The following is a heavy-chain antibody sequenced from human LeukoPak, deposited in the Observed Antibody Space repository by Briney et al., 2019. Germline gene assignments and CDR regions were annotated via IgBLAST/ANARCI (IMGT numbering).Heavy chain of an antibody. CDR2: INPKSGGT. CDR3: ARGNVAAAGIFYYYYGMDV. J-gene: IGHJ6*04. CDR1: GYTFTGYY. D-gene: IGHD6-13*01. V-gene: IGHV1-2*04. Sequence: ASVKGSRKASGYTFTGYYMHWVRQAPGQGLEWMGWINPKSGGTNYAQKFQGWVTMTRDTSISTAYMELSRLRSDDTAVYYCARGNVAAAGIFYYYYGMDVWGKGTTVTVSS.